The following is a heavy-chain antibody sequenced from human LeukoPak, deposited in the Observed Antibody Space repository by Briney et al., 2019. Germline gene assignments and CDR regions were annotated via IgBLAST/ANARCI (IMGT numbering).Heavy chain of an antibody. V-gene: IGHV1-69*13. CDR1: GGTFSSYA. CDR3: AREGVDTAMVNSAVFDY. D-gene: IGHD5-18*01. Sequence: SVKVSCKASGGTFSSYAISWVRQAPGQGLEWMGGIIPIFGTANYAQKFQGRVTITAGESTSTAYMELSSLRSEDTAVYYCAREGVDTAMVNSAVFDYWGQGTLVTVSS. J-gene: IGHJ4*02. CDR2: IIPIFGTA.